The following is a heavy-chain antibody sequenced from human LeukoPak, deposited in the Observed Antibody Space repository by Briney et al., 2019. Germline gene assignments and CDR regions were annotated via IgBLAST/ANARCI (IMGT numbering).Heavy chain of an antibody. Sequence: GGSLRLSCAASGFSFSDYWMSWVRQAPGKGLEWVASIKTDGSAKYYVDSVKGRFTISRDNAKNSLYLQMNNLRAEDTAVYYCARDPESQKGRDGLDYWGQGPLATVSS. V-gene: IGHV3-7*01. CDR2: IKTDGSAK. J-gene: IGHJ4*02. D-gene: IGHD1-14*01. CDR1: GFSFSDYW. CDR3: ARDPESQKGRDGLDY.